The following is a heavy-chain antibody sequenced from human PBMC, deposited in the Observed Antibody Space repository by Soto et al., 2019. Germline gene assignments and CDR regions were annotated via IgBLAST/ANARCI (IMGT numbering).Heavy chain of an antibody. CDR1: RHTFAGDY. CDR3: ARVGSLDGSYSYYYYGMDV. D-gene: IGHD1-26*01. V-gene: IGHV1-2*02. Sequence: AVPVSCQASRHTFAGDYLHSARQATGQGIEWMGWINPSSGGTNYAQKVQGRVTMTRDTSISTAYMELSRLRSDDTAVYYCARVGSLDGSYSYYYYGMDVWGQGNRVTVS. J-gene: IGHJ6*02. CDR2: INPSSGGT.